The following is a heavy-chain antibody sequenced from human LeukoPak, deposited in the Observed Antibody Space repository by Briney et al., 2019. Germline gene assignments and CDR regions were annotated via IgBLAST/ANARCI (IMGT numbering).Heavy chain of an antibody. CDR3: AREVGDCSGGSCYSAYNWFDP. Sequence: GASVKVSCKASVYTFTAYYMHWVRQAPGQGLEWMGWINPNSGGTNYAQKFQGRVTMTRDTSISTAYMELSRLRSDDTAAYYCAREVGDCSGGSCYSAYNWFDPWGQGTLVTVSS. D-gene: IGHD2-15*01. J-gene: IGHJ5*02. CDR2: INPNSGGT. CDR1: VYTFTAYY. V-gene: IGHV1-2*02.